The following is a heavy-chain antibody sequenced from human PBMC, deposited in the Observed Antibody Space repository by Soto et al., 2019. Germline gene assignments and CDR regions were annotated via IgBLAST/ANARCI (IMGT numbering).Heavy chain of an antibody. V-gene: IGHV1-8*01. D-gene: IGHD3-22*01. Sequence: ASVKASCKASGYTFTSYDINWVRQATGQGLEWMGWMNPNSGNTGYAQKFQGRVTMTRNTSISTAYMELSSLRSEDTAVYYCARGRRLRAYSYDSSGYYYFDYWGQGTLVTVSS. CDR3: ARGRRLRAYSYDSSGYYYFDY. CDR2: MNPNSGNT. J-gene: IGHJ4*02. CDR1: GYTFTSYD.